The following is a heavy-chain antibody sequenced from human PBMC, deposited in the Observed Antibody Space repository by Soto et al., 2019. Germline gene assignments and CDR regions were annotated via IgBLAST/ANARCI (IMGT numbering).Heavy chain of an antibody. CDR3: AREVTGSGAAFDI. Sequence: QVQVVESGGDLVKPGGSLRLSCAASGFTFSDYYMSWIRQAPGKGLECVSYISGSGGTIYYTDSVKGRFTISRDNAKNSRYLQINTLRAEDTAVYYCAREVTGSGAAFDIWGQGTMVTVSS. D-gene: IGHD6-19*01. J-gene: IGHJ3*02. V-gene: IGHV3-11*01. CDR2: ISGSGGTI. CDR1: GFTFSDYY.